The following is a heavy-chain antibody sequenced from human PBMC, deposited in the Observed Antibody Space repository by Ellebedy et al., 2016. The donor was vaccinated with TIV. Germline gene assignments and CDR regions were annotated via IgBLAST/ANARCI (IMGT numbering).Heavy chain of an antibody. D-gene: IGHD1-1*01. J-gene: IGHJ5*02. CDR1: GFSFSNYN. CDR3: ARGAVTGMTTATFDP. Sequence: PGRSLRLSCAASGFSFSNYNMNWVRQAPGRGLEWVSCISSRSSTIYYADSVKGRLTISCDNAKNTLYLQMNSLRAEDTAVYYCARGAVTGMTTATFDPWGQGTLVTVSS. CDR2: ISSRSSTI. V-gene: IGHV3-48*04.